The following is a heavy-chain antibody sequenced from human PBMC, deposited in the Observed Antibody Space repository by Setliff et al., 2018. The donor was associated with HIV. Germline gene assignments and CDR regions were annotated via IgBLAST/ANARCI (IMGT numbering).Heavy chain of an antibody. CDR3: ARQWRDQYNSGVSTEYFQH. CDR2: IYHSGST. V-gene: IGHV4-38-2*01. CDR1: AYSISSGYY. Sequence: SETLSLTCAVSAYSISSGYYWGWIRQPPGKGLEWIGSIYHSGSTYYNPSLMSRVTISVDTSKNHFSLKLRSVNVADTAVYYCARQWRDQYNSGVSTEYFQHWGLGTLVTVSS. J-gene: IGHJ1*01. D-gene: IGHD3-22*01.